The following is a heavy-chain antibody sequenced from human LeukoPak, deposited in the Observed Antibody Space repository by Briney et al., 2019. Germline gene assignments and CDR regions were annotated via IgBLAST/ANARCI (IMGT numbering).Heavy chain of an antibody. D-gene: IGHD6-13*01. CDR3: ARVKYSSSWYWFDP. V-gene: IGHV4-59*01. CDR2: IYYSGST. J-gene: IGHJ5*02. CDR1: GGSISSYY. Sequence: SETLSLTCTVSGGSISSYYWSWLRQPPGKGLEWLGYIYYSGSTNYNPSLKSRVTISVDTSKNQFSLKLSSVTAADTAVYYCARVKYSSSWYWFDPWGQGTLVTVSS.